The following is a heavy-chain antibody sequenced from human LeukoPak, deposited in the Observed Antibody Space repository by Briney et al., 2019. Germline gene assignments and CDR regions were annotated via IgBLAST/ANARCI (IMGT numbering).Heavy chain of an antibody. CDR2: ISYDGSNK. Sequence: PGGSLRLSCAASGFTFSSYAMHWVRQAPGKGLEWVAVISYDGSNKYYADSVKGRFTISRDNSKNTLYLQMNSLRAEDTAVYYCARDDVASYWGQGTLVTVSS. CDR3: ARDDVASY. CDR1: GFTFSSYA. V-gene: IGHV3-30-3*01. D-gene: IGHD2-15*01. J-gene: IGHJ4*02.